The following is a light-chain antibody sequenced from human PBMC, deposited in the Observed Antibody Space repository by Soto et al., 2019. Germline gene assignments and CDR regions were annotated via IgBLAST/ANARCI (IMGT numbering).Light chain of an antibody. Sequence: QSVLAQPASASGSPGQSITISCTGTSSDVGRYDFVSWFQQHPGKAPKLMIYDVSIRPSGVSDHFSGSKSGNTASLTISGLQAEDEADYYCSSYTTSSTFVFGTGTKVTVL. CDR3: SSYTTSSTFV. V-gene: IGLV2-14*01. J-gene: IGLJ1*01. CDR2: DVS. CDR1: SSDVGRYDF.